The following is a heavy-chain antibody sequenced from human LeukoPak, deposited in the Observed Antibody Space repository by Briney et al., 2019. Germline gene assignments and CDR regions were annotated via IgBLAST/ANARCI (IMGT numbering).Heavy chain of an antibody. Sequence: SETLSLTCTVSGGSISSYYWSWIRQPPGKGLERIGYIYYSGSTNYNPSLKSRVTISVDTSKNQFSLKLSSVTAADTAVYYCARGGSSGWKDAFDIWGQGTMVIVSS. CDR3: ARGGSSGWKDAFDI. V-gene: IGHV4-59*01. CDR2: IYYSGST. J-gene: IGHJ3*02. CDR1: GGSISSYY. D-gene: IGHD6-19*01.